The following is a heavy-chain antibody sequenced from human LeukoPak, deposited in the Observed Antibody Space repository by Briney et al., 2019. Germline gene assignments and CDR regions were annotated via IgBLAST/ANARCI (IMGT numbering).Heavy chain of an antibody. V-gene: IGHV3-23*01. D-gene: IGHD4-23*01. Sequence: GGSLRLSCAASGFTFSSYAMSWVRQAPGKGLEWVSAISGSDGSTYYADSVKGRFTISRDNSKNTLYLQMNSLRAEDTAVYYCAKDPTVVTPGPSHDYWGQGTLVTVSS. J-gene: IGHJ4*02. CDR1: GFTFSSYA. CDR2: ISGSDGST. CDR3: AKDPTVVTPGPSHDY.